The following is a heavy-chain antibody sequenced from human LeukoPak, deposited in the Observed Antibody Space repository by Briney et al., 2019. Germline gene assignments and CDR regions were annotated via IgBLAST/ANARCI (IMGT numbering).Heavy chain of an antibody. J-gene: IGHJ3*02. Sequence: SQTLSLTCTVSGASISNSGYYWSWIRQHSGKGLEWIGYIYYTGSTFYNPSLKSRVTISVDTSKNRFSLRLNSVTAADTAVYYCARVGGSYPPYDAFDIWGQGTMVTVSS. D-gene: IGHD1-26*01. CDR2: IYYTGST. CDR1: GASISNSGYY. V-gene: IGHV4-31*03. CDR3: ARVGGSYPPYDAFDI.